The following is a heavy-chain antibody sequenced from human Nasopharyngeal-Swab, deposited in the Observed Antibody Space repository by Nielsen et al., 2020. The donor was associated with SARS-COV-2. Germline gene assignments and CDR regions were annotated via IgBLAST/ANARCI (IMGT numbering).Heavy chain of an antibody. Sequence: GESLKISCKASGFTFSNYWIGWVRQTPGKGLEWVAIIYPGDSDTGYSPSFQGQVTLSADNSITTTYLQWSSLKASDTAMYYCAKLLLSKYFDYWGQGTLVTVSS. J-gene: IGHJ4*02. V-gene: IGHV5-51*01. CDR2: IYPGDSDT. CDR3: AKLLLSKYFDY. CDR1: GFTFSNYW.